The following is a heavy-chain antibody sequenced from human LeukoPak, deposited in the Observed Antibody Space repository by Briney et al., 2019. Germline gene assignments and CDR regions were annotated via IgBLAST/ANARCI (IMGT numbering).Heavy chain of an antibody. V-gene: IGHV3-66*01. CDR3: ASSYCGGTLCYDHY. CDR2: IYSGGST. CDR1: GFTVSSNY. J-gene: IGHJ4*01. D-gene: IGHD2-21*01. Sequence: GGSLRLSCAASGFTVSSNYMSWVRQAPGKGLEWVSVIYSGGSTHYADSVKGRFTISRDNSKNTLYLQMNSLRTEDTAVYYCASSYCGGTLCYDHYWGHGTLVTVSS.